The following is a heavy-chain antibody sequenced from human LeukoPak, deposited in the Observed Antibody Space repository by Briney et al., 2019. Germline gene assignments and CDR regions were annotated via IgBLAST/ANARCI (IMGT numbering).Heavy chain of an antibody. CDR3: ARPPQDTAMV. CDR1: GFTFSSYS. Sequence: VGSLKLSCAASGFTFSSYSMNWVRQAPGKGLEWVSSISSSSSYIYYADSVKGRFTISRDNAKNSLYLQMNSLRAEDTAVYYCARPPQDTAMVWGQGTLLTLSS. CDR2: ISSSSSYI. J-gene: IGHJ4*02. V-gene: IGHV3-21*01. D-gene: IGHD5-18*01.